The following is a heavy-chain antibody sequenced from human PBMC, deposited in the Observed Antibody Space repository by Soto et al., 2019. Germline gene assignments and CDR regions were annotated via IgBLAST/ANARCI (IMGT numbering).Heavy chain of an antibody. CDR3: AVDSSSWTGSGYYGMDV. V-gene: IGHV5-51*01. Sequence: PGESLKISCKGSGYSFTSYWIGWVRQMPGKGLEWMGIIYPGDSDTRYSPSFKGQVTISADKSISTAYLQWSSLKASDTAMYYCAVDSSSWTGSGYYGMDVWGQGTTVTVSS. CDR2: IYPGDSDT. D-gene: IGHD6-13*01. J-gene: IGHJ6*02. CDR1: GYSFTSYW.